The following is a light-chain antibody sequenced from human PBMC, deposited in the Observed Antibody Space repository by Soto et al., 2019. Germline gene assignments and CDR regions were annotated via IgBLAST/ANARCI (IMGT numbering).Light chain of an antibody. CDR2: DAF. CDR3: QQYYTLPLT. Sequence: DIPMTQSPSSLSASVGDRVTFTCQASQDISIYLNWYQRKPGKAPKLLIYDAFNLEAGVPSRFSASGSGTDFTFTISSLQPEDFVTYYCQQYYTLPLTFGGGTRVEIK. CDR1: QDISIY. J-gene: IGKJ4*01. V-gene: IGKV1-33*01.